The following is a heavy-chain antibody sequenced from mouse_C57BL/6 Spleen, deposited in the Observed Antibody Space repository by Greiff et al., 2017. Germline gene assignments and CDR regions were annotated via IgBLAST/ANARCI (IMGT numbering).Heavy chain of an antibody. CDR3: AKYCGTYAMDY. D-gene: IGHD3-1*01. V-gene: IGHV1-22*01. CDR2: INPNNGGT. Sequence: VQLQQSGPELVKPGASVKLSCKASGYTFTDYNMHWVKQSHGKSLEWIGYINPNNGGTSYNPKFKGKATLTVNKSSSTAYMVLRSLTSEDSAVYYCAKYCGTYAMDYWGQGTLVTVSS. CDR1: GYTFTDYN. J-gene: IGHJ4*01.